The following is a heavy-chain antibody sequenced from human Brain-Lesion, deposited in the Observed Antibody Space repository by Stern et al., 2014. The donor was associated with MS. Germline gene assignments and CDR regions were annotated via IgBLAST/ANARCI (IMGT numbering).Heavy chain of an antibody. CDR2: IRQDGSEK. CDR1: GFTFSSYW. J-gene: IGHJ6*02. V-gene: IGHV3-7*01. CDR3: ARGIARYYYYGMDV. Sequence: EMQLVESGGGLVPPGGSLRLSCAASGFTFSSYWMTWVRQAPGKGLEWVANIRQDGSEKYYVDSVKGRFTISRDNAKNSLYLQMNSLRAEDTAVYYCARGIARYYYYGMDVWGQGTTVTVSS. D-gene: IGHD6-13*01.